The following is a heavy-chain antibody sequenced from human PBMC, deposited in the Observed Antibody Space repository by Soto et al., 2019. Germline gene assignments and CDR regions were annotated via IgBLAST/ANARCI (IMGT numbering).Heavy chain of an antibody. CDR3: ARLYYGLMEDPPPNYYYYYYMDV. D-gene: IGHD3-10*01. Sequence: ASVKVSCKASGYTFTSYGISWVRQAPGQGLEWMGWISAYNGNTNYAQKLQGRVTMTTDTSTSTAYMELRSLRSDDTAVYYCARLYYGLMEDPPPNYYYYYYMDVWGKGTTVTVSS. J-gene: IGHJ6*03. CDR2: ISAYNGNT. V-gene: IGHV1-18*01. CDR1: GYTFTSYG.